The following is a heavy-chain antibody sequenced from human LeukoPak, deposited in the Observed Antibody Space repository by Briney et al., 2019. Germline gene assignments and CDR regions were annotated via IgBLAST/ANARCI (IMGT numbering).Heavy chain of an antibody. Sequence: GESLKISCKGSGYSFTSYWIGWVRQMPGKGLEWMGIIYPGGSDTRYSPSFQGQVTISADKSISTAYLQWSSLKASDTAMYYCARSSLAAAHVNYGMDVWGQGTTVTVSS. D-gene: IGHD6-13*01. CDR2: IYPGGSDT. J-gene: IGHJ6*02. CDR3: ARSSLAAAHVNYGMDV. V-gene: IGHV5-51*01. CDR1: GYSFTSYW.